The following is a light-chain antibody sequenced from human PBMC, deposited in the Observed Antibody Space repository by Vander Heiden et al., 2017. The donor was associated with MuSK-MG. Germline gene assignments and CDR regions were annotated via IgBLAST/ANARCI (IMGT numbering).Light chain of an antibody. J-gene: IGLJ2*01. CDR3: HSSDTSVTYREV. V-gene: IGLV3-25*03. CDR2: KDN. Sequence: YELTQPPSVSVSPGQTARITCSGDALLESYVYWYQQKPGQAPVLLIYKDNERPSGIPDRFSGSSSGTAVTLTISGVQAEDEADYYCHSSDTSVTYREVFGGGTKLTVL. CDR1: ALLESY.